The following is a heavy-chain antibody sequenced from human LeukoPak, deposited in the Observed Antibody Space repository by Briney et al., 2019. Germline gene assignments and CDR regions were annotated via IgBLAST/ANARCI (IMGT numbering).Heavy chain of an antibody. V-gene: IGHV3-66*01. Sequence: PGGSLRLSCAASGFTVSSNYMSWVRQAPAKGLEWVSVITSGGSTYYADSVNGRFTSSRDNSKNTLYLQMNSLRAEDTAVYYCARDVKAAAGTGQHGHSTRYYYYGMDVWGQGTTVTVSS. J-gene: IGHJ6*02. CDR1: GFTVSSNY. D-gene: IGHD6-13*01. CDR2: ITSGGST. CDR3: ARDVKAAAGTGQHGHSTRYYYYGMDV.